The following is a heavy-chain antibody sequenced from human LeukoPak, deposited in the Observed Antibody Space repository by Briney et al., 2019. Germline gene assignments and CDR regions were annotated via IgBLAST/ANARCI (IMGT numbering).Heavy chain of an antibody. CDR3: ARGWSQNIVPSAELYYYYYYGMDV. CDR2: ISGGGRNA. Sequence: GGSLRLSCAASGFTFNNFAMSWVRQAPGKGLEWVSFISGGGRNAYYADSVKGRFTISRDNSKNTLYLQMNSLRAEDTAVYYCARGWSQNIVPSAELYYYYYYGMDVWGQGTTVTVSS. D-gene: IGHD5-12*01. V-gene: IGHV3-23*01. J-gene: IGHJ6*02. CDR1: GFTFNNFA.